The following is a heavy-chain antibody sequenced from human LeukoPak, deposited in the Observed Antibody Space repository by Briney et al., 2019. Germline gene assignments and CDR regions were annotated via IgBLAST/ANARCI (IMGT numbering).Heavy chain of an antibody. CDR1: GVTVSGNY. CDR3: ARDRGGTYFDS. D-gene: IGHD1-26*01. Sequence: GGSLRLSCAVSGVTVSGNYMSWVRQAPGKGLEWVSVIYSGGSTYHADSVQGRFTISRDNSKNTVYLQMTNLRAEDTAIYYCARDRGGTYFDSWGLGTLVTVSS. CDR2: IYSGGST. V-gene: IGHV3-53*01. J-gene: IGHJ4*02.